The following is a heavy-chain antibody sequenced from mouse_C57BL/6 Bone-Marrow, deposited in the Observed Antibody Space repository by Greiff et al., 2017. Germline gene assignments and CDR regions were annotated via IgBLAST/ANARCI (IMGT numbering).Heavy chain of an antibody. D-gene: IGHD1-1*01. J-gene: IGHJ4*01. CDR3: ARGGVTVVEGNYAMDY. CDR1: GYTFTSYW. Sequence: QVQLQQPGAELVKPGASVKMSCKASGYTFTSYWITWVKQRPGQGLEWIGDIYPGSGSTNYNEKFKSKATLTVDTSSSTAYMQLSSLTSADSAVYYCARGGVTVVEGNYAMDYWGQGTSATVSS. CDR2: IYPGSGST. V-gene: IGHV1-55*01.